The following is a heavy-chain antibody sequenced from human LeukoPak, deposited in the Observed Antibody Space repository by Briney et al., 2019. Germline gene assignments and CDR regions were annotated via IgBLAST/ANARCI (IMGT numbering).Heavy chain of an antibody. J-gene: IGHJ1*01. CDR1: GGSFSAYY. D-gene: IGHD3-22*01. Sequence: SETLSLTRGVYGGSFSAYYWNWIRQPPGKGLEWIGEINPSGSTNYKPSLQSRVSISVDTSKNQFSLKLSPVTAADTAVYYCARGGERYYYESSGYYPEYFHHWGQGTLVTVSS. V-gene: IGHV4-34*01. CDR2: INPSGST. CDR3: ARGGERYYYESSGYYPEYFHH.